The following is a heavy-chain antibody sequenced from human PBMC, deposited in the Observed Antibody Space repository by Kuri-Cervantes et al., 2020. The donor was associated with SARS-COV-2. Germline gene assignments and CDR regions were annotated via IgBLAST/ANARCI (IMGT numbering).Heavy chain of an antibody. CDR1: GSTSSSYW. CDR2: IRYDGSNK. D-gene: IGHD1-26*01. Sequence: GESLKISCAASGSTSSSYWMSWVRQAPGKGLEWVAFIRYDGSNKYYADSVKGRFTISRDNSKNTLYLQMNSLRAEDTAVYYCAKVVSYRYYYYMDVWGKGTTVTVSS. CDR3: AKVVSYRYYYYMDV. J-gene: IGHJ6*03. V-gene: IGHV3-30*02.